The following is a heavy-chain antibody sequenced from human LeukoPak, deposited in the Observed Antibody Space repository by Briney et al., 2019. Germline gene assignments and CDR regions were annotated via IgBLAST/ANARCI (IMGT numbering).Heavy chain of an antibody. CDR1: GYTFTSYY. D-gene: IGHD6-13*01. J-gene: IGHJ1*01. CDR3: ERDASYSSSWAEYFQH. V-gene: IGHV1-46*01. Sequence: GASVKVSCKASGYTFTSYYMHWVRQAPGQGLEWMGIINPSGGSTSYAQKFQGRVTITRDTSTSTVYMELSSLRSEDTAVYYCERDASYSSSWAEYFQHWGQGTLVTVSS. CDR2: INPSGGST.